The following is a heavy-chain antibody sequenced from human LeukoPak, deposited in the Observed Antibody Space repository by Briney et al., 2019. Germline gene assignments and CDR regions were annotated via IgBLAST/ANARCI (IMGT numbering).Heavy chain of an antibody. D-gene: IGHD6-13*01. CDR3: ARVAVAGTGPDN. Sequence: PSETLSLTCTVSGASVSSGSYYWSWIRQSPGKGLEWIGFMSYNVHTDYNPSLKSRVTFSADTSNNQFSLRLNSVTAADRAVYFCARVAVAGTGPDNWGQGTLVTVSS. CDR2: MSYNVHT. J-gene: IGHJ4*02. CDR1: GASVSSGSYY. V-gene: IGHV4-61*01.